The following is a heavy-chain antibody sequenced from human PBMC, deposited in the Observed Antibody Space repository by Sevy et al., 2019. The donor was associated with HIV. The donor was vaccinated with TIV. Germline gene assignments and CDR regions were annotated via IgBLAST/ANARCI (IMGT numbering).Heavy chain of an antibody. CDR2: IKSKTDGGTT. J-gene: IGHJ5*02. V-gene: IGHV3-15*01. CDR1: GFTFSIAW. CDR3: TTDGLFAP. Sequence: GGSLRFSCAASGFTFSIAWMSWVHQVAGKGLEWVGRIKSKTDGGTTDYAAPVKGRFTISRDDSKTTLYLQMNNLKTEDTAVYYCTTDGLFAPWGQGALVTVSS.